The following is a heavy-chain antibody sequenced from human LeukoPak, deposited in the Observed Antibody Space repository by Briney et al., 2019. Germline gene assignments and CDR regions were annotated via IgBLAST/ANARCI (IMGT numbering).Heavy chain of an antibody. CDR3: AKDIVEAGLFFDY. CDR2: ISYDGGNK. D-gene: IGHD3-16*02. Sequence: GGSLRLSCAASGFTFSSYAMHWVRQAPGKGLEWVAVISYDGGNKYYADSVKGRFTISRDNAKNSLYLQMNSLRAEDTAVYYCAKDIVEAGLFFDYWGQGTLVTVSS. J-gene: IGHJ4*02. V-gene: IGHV3-30-3*01. CDR1: GFTFSSYA.